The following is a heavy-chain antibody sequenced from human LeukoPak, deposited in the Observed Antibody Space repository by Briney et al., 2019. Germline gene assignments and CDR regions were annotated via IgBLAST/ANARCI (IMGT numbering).Heavy chain of an antibody. CDR1: GFTFSNSW. CDR2: ISGSGGST. Sequence: GGSLRLSCLASGFTFSNSWMTWVRQAPGRGLEWVSAISGSGGSTYYADSVKGRFTISRDNSKNTLYLQMNSLRAEDTAVYYCAKHHVGYQLLSGHFDYWGQGTLVTVSS. J-gene: IGHJ4*02. D-gene: IGHD2-2*01. CDR3: AKHHVGYQLLSGHFDY. V-gene: IGHV3-23*01.